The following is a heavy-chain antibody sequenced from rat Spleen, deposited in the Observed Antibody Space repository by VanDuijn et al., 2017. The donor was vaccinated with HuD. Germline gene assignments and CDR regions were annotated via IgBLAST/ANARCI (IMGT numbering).Heavy chain of an antibody. Sequence: EVQLVESGGGLVQPGRSLKLSCAASGFTFSDYGMAWVRQAPTKGLEWVASIHYEGSSTYYGDSVKGRFTISRDNAKITLYLQMDSLRSEDTATYHCARAGYLRDWYFDFWGPRIMVTVSS. J-gene: IGHJ1*01. D-gene: IGHD2-2*01. V-gene: IGHV5-29*01. CDR1: GFTFSDYG. CDR3: ARAGYLRDWYFDF. CDR2: IHYEGSST.